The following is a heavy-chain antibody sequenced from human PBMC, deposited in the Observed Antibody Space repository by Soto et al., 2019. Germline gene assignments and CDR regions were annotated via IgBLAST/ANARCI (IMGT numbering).Heavy chain of an antibody. CDR2: LYYSGST. Sequence: SETLSLTCTVSGGSIISSNYYWGWIRQPPGKGLEWIGSLYYSGSTYYNPSLKSRVTISVDTSKNQFSLKLSSVTAADTAVYYCARAVGGYCSSTSCYGGYYFDYWGQGTLVTVSS. V-gene: IGHV4-39*07. J-gene: IGHJ4*02. D-gene: IGHD2-2*03. CDR3: ARAVGGYCSSTSCYGGYYFDY. CDR1: GGSIISSNYY.